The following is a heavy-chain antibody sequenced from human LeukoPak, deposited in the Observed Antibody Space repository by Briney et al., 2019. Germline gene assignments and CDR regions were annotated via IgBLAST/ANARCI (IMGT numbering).Heavy chain of an antibody. CDR2: ISWNSGSI. J-gene: IGHJ4*02. D-gene: IGHD3-10*01. CDR3: AKDGDYYGSGSHFDY. V-gene: IGHV3-9*03. Sequence: GGSLRLSCAASGFTFDDYAMHWVRQAPGKGLEWVSGISWNSGSISYADSVKGRFTISRDNAKNSLYLQMNSLRAEDMALYYCAKDGDYYGSGSHFDYWGQGTLVTVSS. CDR1: GFTFDDYA.